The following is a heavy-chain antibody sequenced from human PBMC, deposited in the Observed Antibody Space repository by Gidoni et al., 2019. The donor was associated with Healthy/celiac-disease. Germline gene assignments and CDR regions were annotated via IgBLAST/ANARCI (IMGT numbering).Heavy chain of an antibody. CDR3: AREGSGWQDFDY. Sequence: QLQPQESGPGLAKPSETLSLTCTVAGGSLSSSSYYWGWIRQPPGKGLELIGCIYYSGSTYYNPSLKSRVTISVDTSKNQFSLKLSSVTAADTAVYYCAREGSGWQDFDYWGQGTLVTVSS. V-gene: IGHV4-39*02. CDR1: GGSLSSSSYY. J-gene: IGHJ4*02. CDR2: IYYSGST. D-gene: IGHD6-19*01.